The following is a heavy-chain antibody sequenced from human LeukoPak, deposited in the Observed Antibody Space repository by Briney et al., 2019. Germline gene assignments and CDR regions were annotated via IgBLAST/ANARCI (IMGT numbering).Heavy chain of an antibody. CDR3: AKGGHPSVVTTRFVS. Sequence: GSLRLSRAASGFTFDTYGMSWVRQAPGKGLEWVSYISVSRKSMYYKPSVKGRFNISRDNSKNTLLLQVNSLRAEDSAVYYCAKGGHPSVVTTRFVSWGQGTLVTVSS. V-gene: IGHV3-23*01. CDR2: ISVSRKSM. D-gene: IGHD2-21*02. J-gene: IGHJ5*01. CDR1: GFTFDTYG.